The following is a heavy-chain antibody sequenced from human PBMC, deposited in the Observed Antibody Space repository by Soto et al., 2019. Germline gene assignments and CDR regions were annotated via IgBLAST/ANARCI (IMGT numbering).Heavy chain of an antibody. J-gene: IGHJ4*02. CDR3: ARGAHITGMGWAFDY. V-gene: IGHV4-31*03. Sequence: QVHLQESGPGLVKPPQTLSLTCTVSGGSISSGGYYWSWIRQLPGKGLEWIGYNYNSGSSYYNPSLNSRVTISVDSSKNQFSLKLSSVTAADTAVYSCARGAHITGMGWAFDYWGQGNLVTVSS. CDR2: NYNSGSS. D-gene: IGHD1-20*01. CDR1: GGSISSGGYY.